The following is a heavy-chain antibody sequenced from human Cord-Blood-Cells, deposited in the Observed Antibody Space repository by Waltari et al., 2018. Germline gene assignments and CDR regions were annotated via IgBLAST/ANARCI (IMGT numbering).Heavy chain of an antibody. J-gene: IGHJ5*02. Sequence: QAQLVRSGFGLKTPGASVLASCTASGYTFTSYALTWVRQAPGQGLEWMGWINTNTGNPTYAQGFTGRFVFSLDTSVSTAYLQISSLKAEDTAVYYCARVPSWEWFDPWGQGTLVTVSS. CDR2: INTNTGNP. V-gene: IGHV7-4-1*02. D-gene: IGHD2-2*01. CDR3: ARVPSWEWFDP. CDR1: GYTFTSYA.